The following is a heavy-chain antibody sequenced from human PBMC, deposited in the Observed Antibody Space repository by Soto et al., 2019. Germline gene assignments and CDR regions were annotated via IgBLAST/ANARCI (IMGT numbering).Heavy chain of an antibody. D-gene: IGHD5-12*01. CDR3: ASSRGYDYYYYYGMDV. Sequence: QLQLQESGPGLVKPSETLSLTCTVSGGSISSSSYYWGWIRQPPGKGLEWIGSIYYSGSTYYNPSLKSRVTISVDTYKNQFSLKLSSVTAADTAVYYCASSRGYDYYYYYGMDVWGQGTTVTVSS. V-gene: IGHV4-39*01. CDR2: IYYSGST. J-gene: IGHJ6*02. CDR1: GGSISSSSYY.